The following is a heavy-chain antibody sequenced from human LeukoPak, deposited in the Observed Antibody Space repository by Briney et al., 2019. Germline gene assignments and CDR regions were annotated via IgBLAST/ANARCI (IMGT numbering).Heavy chain of an antibody. Sequence: SETLSLTCTVSGYSISSGYYWGWIRQPPGKGLEWIGSIYHSGSTCYNPSLKSRVTISVDTSKNQFSLKLSSVTAADTAVYYCARELLRDYYDSSGYYPLFGYWGQGTLVTVSS. J-gene: IGHJ4*02. D-gene: IGHD3-22*01. V-gene: IGHV4-38-2*02. CDR1: GYSISSGYY. CDR2: IYHSGST. CDR3: ARELLRDYYDSSGYYPLFGY.